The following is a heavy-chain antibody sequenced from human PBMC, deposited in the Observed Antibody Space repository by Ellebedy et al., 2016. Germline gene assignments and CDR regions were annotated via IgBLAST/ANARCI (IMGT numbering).Heavy chain of an antibody. CDR1: GGTFSSYA. Sequence: ASVKVSCXASGGTFSSYAISWVRQAPGQGLEWMGGINPNTADTNYAQKFQGRVTMTRDTSISTAYMELSSLRSDDTAVYFCAKPSYGDTFHIWGQGTTVTVSS. V-gene: IGHV1-2*02. D-gene: IGHD3-16*01. J-gene: IGHJ3*02. CDR3: AKPSYGDTFHI. CDR2: INPNTADT.